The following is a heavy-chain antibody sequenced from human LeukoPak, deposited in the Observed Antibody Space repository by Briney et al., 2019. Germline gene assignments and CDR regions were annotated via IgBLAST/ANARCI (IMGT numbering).Heavy chain of an antibody. CDR1: GFTFSHYS. J-gene: IGHJ3*02. D-gene: IGHD6-13*01. V-gene: IGHV3-48*01. CDR3: ARDGGSSWSNDAFDI. Sequence: GGSLRLSCAASGFTFSHYSMNWVRQAPGKGLEWVSYISRSSTTIYYADSVKGRFTISRDNPKNSLYLQMNSLRAEDTAVYYCARDGGSSWSNDAFDIWGQGILVTVSS. CDR2: ISRSSTTI.